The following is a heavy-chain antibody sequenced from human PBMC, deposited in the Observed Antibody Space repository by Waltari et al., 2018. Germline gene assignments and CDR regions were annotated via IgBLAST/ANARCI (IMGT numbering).Heavy chain of an antibody. V-gene: IGHV3-30-3*01. CDR1: GFTFSRYA. CDR3: ARDRVAATNYYGMDV. Sequence: QVQLVESGGGVVQPGRSLRLSCAASGFTFSRYAMHWVRQAPGKGLEWVAVISYDGSNKYYADSVKGRFTISRDNSKNTLYLQMNSLRAEDTAVYYCARDRVAATNYYGMDVWGQGTTVTVSS. J-gene: IGHJ6*02. CDR2: ISYDGSNK. D-gene: IGHD2-15*01.